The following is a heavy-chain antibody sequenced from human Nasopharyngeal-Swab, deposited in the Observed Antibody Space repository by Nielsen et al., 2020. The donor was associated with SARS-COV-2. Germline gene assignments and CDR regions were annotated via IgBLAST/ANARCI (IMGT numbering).Heavy chain of an antibody. CDR3: ARDGRAGAFDI. V-gene: IGHV4-59*01. CDR1: GGSISSYY. Sequence: SETLSLTFTVSGGSISSYYWSWIRQPPGKGLEWIGYIYYSGSTNYNPSLKSLVTISVDTSKNQFSLKLRSVTAPATAVYYCARDGRAGAFDIWGQGTMVTVSS. D-gene: IGHD2-15*01. J-gene: IGHJ3*02. CDR2: IYYSGST.